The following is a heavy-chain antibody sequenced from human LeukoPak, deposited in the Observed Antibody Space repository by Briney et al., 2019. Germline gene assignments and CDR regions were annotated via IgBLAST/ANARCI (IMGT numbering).Heavy chain of an antibody. CDR2: ISAYNGNT. V-gene: IGHV1-18*01. CDR1: VYTLTSYG. Sequence: ASVKVSCKASVYTLTSYGISWVRQAPGQGLEWMGWISAYNGNTNYAQKLQGRVTMTTDTSTSTAYMGLRSLRSDDTAVYYCARDTLMDILTPPDYWGQGTLVTVSS. J-gene: IGHJ4*02. CDR3: ARDTLMDILTPPDY. D-gene: IGHD3-9*01.